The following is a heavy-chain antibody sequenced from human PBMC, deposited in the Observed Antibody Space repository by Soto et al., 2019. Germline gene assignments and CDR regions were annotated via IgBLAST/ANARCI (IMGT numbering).Heavy chain of an antibody. V-gene: IGHV4-39*02. CDR1: GGSISSSSYY. CDR2: IYYSGST. Sequence: SETLSLTCTVSGGSISSSSYYWGWIRQPPGKGLEWIGSIYYSGSTYYNPSLKSRVTISVDTSKNQFSLKLSSVTAADTAVYYCARDERSAGAFDIWGQGTMVTVSS. J-gene: IGHJ3*02. D-gene: IGHD6-25*01. CDR3: ARDERSAGAFDI.